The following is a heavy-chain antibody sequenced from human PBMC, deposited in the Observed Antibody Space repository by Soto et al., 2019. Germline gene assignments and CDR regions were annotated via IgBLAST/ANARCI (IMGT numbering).Heavy chain of an antibody. V-gene: IGHV4-34*01. D-gene: IGHD3-9*01. CDR2: INHSGST. J-gene: IGHJ5*02. Sequence: QVQLQQWGAGLLKPSETLSLTCAVYGWSFSGYYWSWIRQPPGKGLEWIGEINHSGSTNYNPSLKSRVTISVDTSKNQFSQKQSSVTAADTAVYYCAVLRYFDWLGGNWFDPWGQGTLVTVSS. CDR3: AVLRYFDWLGGNWFDP. CDR1: GWSFSGYY.